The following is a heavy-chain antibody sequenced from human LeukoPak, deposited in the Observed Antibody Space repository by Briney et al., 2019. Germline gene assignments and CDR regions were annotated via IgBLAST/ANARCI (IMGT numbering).Heavy chain of an antibody. Sequence: PGRSLRLSCAASGFTFSSYGMHWVRQAPGKGLEWVAVISYDGSNKYYADSVKGRFTISRDNSKNTLYLQMNSLRAEDTAVYYCAKGKWGHEYYFDYWGQGTLVTVSS. D-gene: IGHD7-27*01. CDR2: ISYDGSNK. CDR1: GFTFSSYG. CDR3: AKGKWGHEYYFDY. J-gene: IGHJ4*02. V-gene: IGHV3-30*18.